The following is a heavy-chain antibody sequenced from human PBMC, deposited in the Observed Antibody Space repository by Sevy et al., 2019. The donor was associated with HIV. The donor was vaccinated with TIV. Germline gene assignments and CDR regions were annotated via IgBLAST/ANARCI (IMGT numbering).Heavy chain of an antibody. CDR1: GYTFTTYR. V-gene: IGHV1-18*04. J-gene: IGHJ4*02. Sequence: ASVKVSCKASGYTFTTYRITWVRQAPGQGLEWMGWISPHNGDTNYAQKDRGRVTMTTDTSTSTAYMELRSRRSDDTAVYYCARAFCSGGRCYSLAYWGQGTLVTVSS. CDR3: ARAFCSGGRCYSLAY. CDR2: ISPHNGDT. D-gene: IGHD2-15*01.